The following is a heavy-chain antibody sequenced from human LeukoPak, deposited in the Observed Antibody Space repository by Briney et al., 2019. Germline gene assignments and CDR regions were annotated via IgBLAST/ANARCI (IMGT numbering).Heavy chain of an antibody. CDR3: ARPYYYDSRIDP. J-gene: IGHJ5*02. V-gene: IGHV4-30-4*01. CDR1: GGSISSGDYY. Sequence: SRTLSLTCTVSGGSISSGDYYWSWIRQPPGKGLEWIAYMYYSGSTYYNPSLKSRVTMSADTSKNQLSLKLSSVTAADTAVYYCARPYYYDSRIDPWGQGILVTVSS. CDR2: MYYSGST. D-gene: IGHD3-22*01.